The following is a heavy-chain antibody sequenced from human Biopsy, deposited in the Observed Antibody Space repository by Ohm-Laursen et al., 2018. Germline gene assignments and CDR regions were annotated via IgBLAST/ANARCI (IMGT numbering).Heavy chain of an antibody. V-gene: IGHV3-7*01. CDR2: IREHGNEE. CDR1: GITFNSDW. CDR3: ARNLGVTPGYQDY. Sequence: SLRLSCTAFGITFNSDWMSWVRQAPGKGLEWVAIIREHGNEEFYVDSVKGRFTISGDNARNSVYLQMNSLRAEDTAVYYCARNLGVTPGYQDYWGQGTLVTVSS. D-gene: IGHD2-2*01. J-gene: IGHJ4*02.